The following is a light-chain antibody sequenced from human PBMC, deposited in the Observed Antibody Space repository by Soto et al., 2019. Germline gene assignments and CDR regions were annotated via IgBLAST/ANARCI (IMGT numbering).Light chain of an antibody. CDR1: QSVRSSF. J-gene: IGKJ2*01. V-gene: IGKV3-20*01. CDR2: GAT. Sequence: IMLTQSPGTLSLSPGERATLSCRASQSVRSSFLAWYQHKPGQAPRLLLYGATNRATGIPDRFSGSASGTDFTLTISRLEPEDFAVYYCQQYGISPYTFGQGTKLEIK. CDR3: QQYGISPYT.